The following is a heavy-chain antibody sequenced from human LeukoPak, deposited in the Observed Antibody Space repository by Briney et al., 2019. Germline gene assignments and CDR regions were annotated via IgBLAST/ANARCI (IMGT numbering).Heavy chain of an antibody. CDR2: ISSTSNTM. V-gene: IGHV3-48*04. Sequence: GSLRLSCAASGFTFSSYNINWVRQAPGKGPEWISYISSTSNTMYYADSVKGRFTISRDNAKNSLYLQMNSLRAEDTAVYYCATSTIFGVVRGAFDIWGQGTMVTVSS. CDR3: ATSTIFGVVRGAFDI. D-gene: IGHD3-3*01. CDR1: GFTFSSYN. J-gene: IGHJ3*02.